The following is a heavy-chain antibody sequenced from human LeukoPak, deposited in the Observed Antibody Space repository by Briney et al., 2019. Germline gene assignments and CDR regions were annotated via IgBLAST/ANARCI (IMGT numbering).Heavy chain of an antibody. Sequence: SETLSLTCTVSGGSISSYYWTWIRQPAGKGLEWIGRIYTSGSTDYNPSLKSRVTMSIDTSKNQFSLKLSSVTSADTAVYYCAQAGRMAEPGTFDIWGQGTMVTVSS. CDR3: AQAGRMAEPGTFDI. J-gene: IGHJ3*02. V-gene: IGHV4-4*07. CDR1: GGSISSYY. D-gene: IGHD6-19*01. CDR2: IYTSGST.